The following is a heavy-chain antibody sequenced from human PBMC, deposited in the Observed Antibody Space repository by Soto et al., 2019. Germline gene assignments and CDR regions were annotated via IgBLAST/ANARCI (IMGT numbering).Heavy chain of an antibody. V-gene: IGHV4-59*01. CDR2: IYYSGST. J-gene: IGHJ4*02. CDR3: ASVPGPFDY. Sequence: QVQLQESGPGLVKPSETLSLTCTVSGGSISSYYWSWIRQPPGKGLKWIGYIYYSGSTNYNPSLKSRVTISVDTSKNQFPLKLSSVTAADTAVYYCASVPGPFDYWGQGTLVTVSS. CDR1: GGSISSYY.